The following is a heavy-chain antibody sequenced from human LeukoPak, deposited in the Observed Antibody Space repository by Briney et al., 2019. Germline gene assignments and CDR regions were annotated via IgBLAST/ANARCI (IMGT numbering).Heavy chain of an antibody. CDR2: INPNSGGT. CDR3: ATQYYDFWSGPRYFYYGMDV. D-gene: IGHD3-3*01. Sequence: GASVKVSCKASGYTFTGHYVHWVRQAPGQGLEWMGWINPNSGGTNYAQKFQGRVTMTRDTSISTAYMDLSSLRSDDTAVYYCATQYYDFWSGPRYFYYGMDVWGQGTTVTVSS. CDR1: GYTFTGHY. V-gene: IGHV1-2*02. J-gene: IGHJ6*02.